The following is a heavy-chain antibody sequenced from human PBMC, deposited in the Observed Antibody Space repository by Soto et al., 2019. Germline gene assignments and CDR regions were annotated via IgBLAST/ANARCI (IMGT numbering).Heavy chain of an antibody. CDR2: PHPSGSC. D-gene: IGHD5-12*01. CDR1: SGSLSHYY. V-gene: IGHV4-34*01. Sequence: SETLSLTCAVFSGSLSHYYYTLVRHPPAKGKEWIGEPHPSGSCYSRASLKSRVTLSLDTSTSQFSLQVTSVTAADTGVYYCARGKFSGYKFGPRNFFFYGMDVWGPGTTVTVSS. J-gene: IGHJ6*02. CDR3: ARGKFSGYKFGPRNFFFYGMDV.